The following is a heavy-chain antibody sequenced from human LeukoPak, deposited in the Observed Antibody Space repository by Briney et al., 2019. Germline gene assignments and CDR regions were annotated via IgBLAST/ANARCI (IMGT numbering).Heavy chain of an antibody. CDR1: GFTFSSYE. D-gene: IGHD3-22*01. V-gene: IGHV3-48*03. CDR2: ISSSGSTI. CDR3: ARDLGYYDSSGYYSAAFDI. J-gene: IGHJ3*02. Sequence: GGSLRLSCAASGFTFSSYEMNWVRQAPGKGLEWVSYISSSGSTIYYADSVKGRFTISRDNAKNSLYLQMNSLRAEDTAVYYCARDLGYYDSSGYYSAAFDIWGQGKMVTVSS.